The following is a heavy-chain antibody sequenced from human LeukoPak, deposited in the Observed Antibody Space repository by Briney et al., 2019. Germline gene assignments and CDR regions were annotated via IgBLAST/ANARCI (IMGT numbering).Heavy chain of an antibody. CDR1: AYSFTDYC. D-gene: IGHD3-22*01. Sequence: GASVKVSCKASAYSFTDYCIHWVRQAPRQGLEWMGRINPNTGVTDYAQIFKGRVTMTRDTSISTAYMELSRLGSDDTAVYYCARSSPTYYFDSSGYYYGDYWGQGTLVTVSS. CDR2: INPNTGVT. V-gene: IGHV1-2*06. CDR3: ARSSPTYYFDSSGYYYGDY. J-gene: IGHJ4*02.